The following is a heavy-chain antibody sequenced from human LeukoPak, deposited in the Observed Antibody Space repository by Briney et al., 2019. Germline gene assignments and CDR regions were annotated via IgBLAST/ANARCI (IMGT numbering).Heavy chain of an antibody. D-gene: IGHD3-10*01. CDR3: ARTPDGADY. CDR2: IKQDGTGK. V-gene: IGHV3-7*01. J-gene: IGHJ4*02. Sequence: GGSLRLSCAASGFTFSNYWMTWFRQAPGKGLEWVANIKQDGTGKFYLDSVKGRFIISRDNAENSLFLQMNSLRAEDTAVYYCARTPDGADYWGQGTLVTVSS. CDR1: GFTFSNYW.